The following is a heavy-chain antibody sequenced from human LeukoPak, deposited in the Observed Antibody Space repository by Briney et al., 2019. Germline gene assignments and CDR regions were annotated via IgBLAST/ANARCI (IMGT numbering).Heavy chain of an antibody. J-gene: IGHJ6*03. CDR3: AIGYCSSTSCAGLYYYDMDV. D-gene: IGHD2-2*01. CDR1: GYSISSGYY. CDR2: IYHSGST. V-gene: IGHV4-38-2*01. Sequence: SETLSLTCAVSGYSISSGYYWGWLRQPPGKGLEWIGSIYHSGSTYYNPSLKSRVTISVDTSKNQFSLKLSSVTAADTAVYYCAIGYCSSTSCAGLYYYDMDVWGKGTTVTVSS.